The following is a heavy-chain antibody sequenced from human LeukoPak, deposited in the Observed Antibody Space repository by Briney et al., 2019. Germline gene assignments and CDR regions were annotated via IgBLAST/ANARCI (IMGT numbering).Heavy chain of an antibody. CDR2: ISWNSGSI. D-gene: IGHD1-7*01. Sequence: GGSLRLSCAASGFTFDDYAMHWVRQAPGKGLEWVSGISWNSGSIGYADSVKGRFTISRDNAKNSLYLQMNSLRSDDTAVYYCARRSRNYDWFDPWGQETLVTVSS. CDR1: GFTFDDYA. V-gene: IGHV3-9*01. CDR3: ARRSRNYDWFDP. J-gene: IGHJ5*02.